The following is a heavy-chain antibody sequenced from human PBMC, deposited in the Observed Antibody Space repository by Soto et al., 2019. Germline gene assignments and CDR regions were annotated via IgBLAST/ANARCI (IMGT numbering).Heavy chain of an antibody. D-gene: IGHD3-22*01. CDR2: ISWNSGSI. CDR3: AKDVYDSPGGYFDY. J-gene: IGHJ4*02. Sequence: GGSLRLSCAASGFTFDDYAMHWARQAPGKGLEWVSGISWNSGSIGYADSVKGRFTISRDNAKNSLYLQMNSLRAEDTALYYCAKDVYDSPGGYFDYWGQGTLVTVSS. CDR1: GFTFDDYA. V-gene: IGHV3-9*01.